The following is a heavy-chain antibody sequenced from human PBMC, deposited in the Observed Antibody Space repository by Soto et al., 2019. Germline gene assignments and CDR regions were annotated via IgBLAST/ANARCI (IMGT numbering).Heavy chain of an antibody. CDR2: ISAYNGNT. V-gene: IGHV1-18*01. CDR3: ARGSQDYYGSGTYYEFGH. J-gene: IGHJ5*02. D-gene: IGHD3-10*01. CDR1: GYTFTTYG. Sequence: QVQLVQSGAEVKKPGASVKVSCKASGYTFTTYGINWVRQAPGQGLEWMGWISAYNGNTNYAQKLQGRVTMTTDTSTSTAYMELRSLRSDDTAVYYCARGSQDYYGSGTYYEFGHWGQGTLVTVSS.